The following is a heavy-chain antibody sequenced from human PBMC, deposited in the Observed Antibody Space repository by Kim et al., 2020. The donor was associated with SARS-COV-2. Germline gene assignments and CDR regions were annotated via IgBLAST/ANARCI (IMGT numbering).Heavy chain of an antibody. Sequence: SETLSLTCAVYGWSFSGYYWSWIRQPPGKGLEWMGEINHSGSTNYNPSLKSRVTISVDTSKNQFSLKLSSVTAADTAVYYCARGRRDKRYCSGGSCYPDYWGQGPLVTVSS. CDR3: ARGRRDKRYCSGGSCYPDY. D-gene: IGHD2-15*01. CDR2: INHSGST. CDR1: GWSFSGYY. V-gene: IGHV4-34*01. J-gene: IGHJ4*02.